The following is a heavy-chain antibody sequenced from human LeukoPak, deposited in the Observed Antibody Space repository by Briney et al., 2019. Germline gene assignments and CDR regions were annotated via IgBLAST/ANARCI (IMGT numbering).Heavy chain of an antibody. D-gene: IGHD3-22*01. CDR2: ISGSGGST. J-gene: IGHJ4*02. CDR1: GFTFSSYA. Sequence: GGSLRLSCAASGFTFSSYAMSWVRQASGKGLEWASAISGSGGSTYYADSVKGRFTISRDNSKNTLYLQMNSLRAEDTAVYYCAKDEGPTERGYYLFDYWGQGTLVTVSS. CDR3: AKDEGPTERGYYLFDY. V-gene: IGHV3-23*01.